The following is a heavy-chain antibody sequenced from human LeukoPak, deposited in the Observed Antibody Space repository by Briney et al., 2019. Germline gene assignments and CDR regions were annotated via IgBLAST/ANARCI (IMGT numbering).Heavy chain of an antibody. CDR3: AREYSISRTPNRHDY. CDR2: TFYRSKWYN. V-gene: IGHV6-1*01. J-gene: IGHJ4*02. Sequence: SQTLSLTCALSGDSVSSNSAAWNWIRQSPSRGLEWLGRTFYRSKWYNDYAVSVKSRITINPDTTKNQFSLQLNSVTPEDTAVYYCAREYSISRTPNRHDYWGQGTLVTVSS. D-gene: IGHD6-13*01. CDR1: GDSVSSNSAA.